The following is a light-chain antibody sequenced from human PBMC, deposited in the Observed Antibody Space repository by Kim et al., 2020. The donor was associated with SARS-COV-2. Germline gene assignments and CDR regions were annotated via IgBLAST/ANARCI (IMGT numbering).Light chain of an antibody. CDR3: SSRDVGGDNYV. CDR2: GKD. V-gene: IGLV3-19*01. Sequence: SSELTQDPAVSVALGQTVRITCQGDSLRGYYASWYQQRPGQAPIVVSYGKDIRPSGIPARFSGSNSGNTASLTITGARAEDEAHYYCSSRDVGGDNYVFG. CDR1: SLRGYY. J-gene: IGLJ1*01.